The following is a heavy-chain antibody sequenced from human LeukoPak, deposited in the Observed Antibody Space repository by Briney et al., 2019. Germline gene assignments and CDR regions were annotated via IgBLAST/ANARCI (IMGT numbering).Heavy chain of an antibody. J-gene: IGHJ6*02. D-gene: IGHD5-12*01. V-gene: IGHV1-24*01. CDR2: FDPEDGET. Sequence: ASVKVSCKVSGYTLTELSMHWVRQAPGKGLEWMGGFDPEDGETIYAQKFQGRVTMTVDTSTDTAYMELSSLRSEDTAVYYCATQSKNIVATLYYYYGMDVWGQGTTVTVSS. CDR3: ATQSKNIVATLYYYYGMDV. CDR1: GYTLTELS.